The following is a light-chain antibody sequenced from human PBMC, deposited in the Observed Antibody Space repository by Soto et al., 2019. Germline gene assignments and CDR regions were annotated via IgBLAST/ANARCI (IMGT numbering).Light chain of an antibody. J-gene: IGKJ5*01. CDR2: GTS. Sequence: EDVLTQSPGTLSLSRGERATLSCRASERIYSAYLGWYQQKPGQAPRLLIYGTSSRATGIPDRFSGSGSGTDFTLTISRLEPEDFAVYYCQQYGNSPITFGQGTRLEMK. CDR1: ERIYSAY. CDR3: QQYGNSPIT. V-gene: IGKV3-20*01.